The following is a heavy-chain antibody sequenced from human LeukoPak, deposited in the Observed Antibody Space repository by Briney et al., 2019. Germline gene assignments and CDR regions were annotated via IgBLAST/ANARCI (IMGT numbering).Heavy chain of an antibody. Sequence: GGSLRLSCAASGFTFINAWMNWVRQAPGKGLEWMTVIQYDGTNQYYADSVKGRFTISRDNSKNTLYLQMNSLTAEDTAMYYCAKDFTWAFDYWGQGTLVTVSS. V-gene: IGHV3-30*02. J-gene: IGHJ4*02. CDR1: GFTFINAW. CDR2: IQYDGTNQ. D-gene: IGHD2/OR15-2a*01. CDR3: AKDFTWAFDY.